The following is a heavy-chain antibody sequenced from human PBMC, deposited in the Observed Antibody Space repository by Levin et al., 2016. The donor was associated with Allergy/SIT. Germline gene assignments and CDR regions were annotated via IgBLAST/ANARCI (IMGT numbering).Heavy chain of an antibody. Sequence: ASVKVSCKASGYTFTSYDINWVRQATGQGLEWMGWMNPNSGNTGYAQKFQGRVTMTRNTSISTAYMELSSLRSEDTAVYYCARGGERWLHKTKRDDAFDIWGQGTMVTVSS. CDR2: MNPNSGNT. V-gene: IGHV1-8*01. CDR1: GYTFTSYD. D-gene: IGHD5-24*01. J-gene: IGHJ3*02. CDR3: ARGGERWLHKTKRDDAFDI.